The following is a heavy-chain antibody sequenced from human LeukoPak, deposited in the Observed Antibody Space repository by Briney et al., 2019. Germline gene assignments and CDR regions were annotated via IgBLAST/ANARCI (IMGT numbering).Heavy chain of an antibody. Sequence: ASVKVSCKASGYTFTNYLLHWVRQSPGQGLEWVGRITPSVDTTNYAQKFRDRVTMTRDTSTSTVYMELSSLRSEDTAVYHCVREESGGYFNYWGQGTLVTVSS. CDR2: ITPSVDTT. D-gene: IGHD2-8*02. CDR3: VREESGGYFNY. J-gene: IGHJ4*02. CDR1: GYTFTNYL. V-gene: IGHV1-46*01.